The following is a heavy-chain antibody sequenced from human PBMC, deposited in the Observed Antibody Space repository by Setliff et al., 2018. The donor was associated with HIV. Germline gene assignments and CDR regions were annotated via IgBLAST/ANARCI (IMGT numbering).Heavy chain of an antibody. CDR1: GYSFTTYW. D-gene: IGHD6-13*01. Sequence: PGEYLKISSKGSGYSFTTYWIAWVRQMPGEGLEWMGLIYPEDSNIKYNQSFQNQVTLSADKSISTAYLQVHNLKASDTAPYYCASRDGRSRNAFEIWGPGTMVTVSS. CDR3: ASRDGRSRNAFEI. V-gene: IGHV5-51*01. CDR2: IYPEDSNI. J-gene: IGHJ3*02.